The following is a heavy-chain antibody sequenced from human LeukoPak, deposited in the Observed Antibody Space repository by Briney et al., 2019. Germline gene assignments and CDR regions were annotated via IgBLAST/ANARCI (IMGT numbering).Heavy chain of an antibody. J-gene: IGHJ4*02. CDR2: IRWNGGST. D-gene: IGHD3-10*01. CDR1: GFTFGDYG. CDR3: ARDLYDYYGSGSCSGY. V-gene: IGHV3-20*04. Sequence: GGSLRLSCAASGFTFGDYGMSWVRPAPGKGLEWVSGIRWNGGSTGYADSVKGRFTISRDNAKNSLYLQMNSLRAEDTALYYCARDLYDYYGSGSCSGYWGQGTLVTVSS.